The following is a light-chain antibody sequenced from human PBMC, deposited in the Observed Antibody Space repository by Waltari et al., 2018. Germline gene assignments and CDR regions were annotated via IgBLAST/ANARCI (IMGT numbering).Light chain of an antibody. V-gene: IGKV1-5*03. Sequence: LQMTQSPSTLSASVGDRVTITCRASQRISSWLAWYQQKPGKAPKLLIYKASSLESGVPSRFSGSGSGTEFTLTISSLQPDDFATYYCEQYNSYSYTFGQGTELEIK. CDR3: EQYNSYSYT. CDR2: KAS. J-gene: IGKJ2*01. CDR1: QRISSW.